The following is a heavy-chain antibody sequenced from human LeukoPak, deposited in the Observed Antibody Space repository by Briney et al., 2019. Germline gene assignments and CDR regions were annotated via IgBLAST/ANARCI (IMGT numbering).Heavy chain of an antibody. CDR3: AKAESIAAAGIRSAFDY. V-gene: IGHV3-43*01. D-gene: IGHD6-13*01. Sequence: PGGSLRLSCAASGFTFDYYTMYWVRQGPEKGLEWVSLISMDGVNTFYADSVKGRFTISRDNAKNSLYLQMNSLRAEDTALYYCAKAESIAAAGIRSAFDYWGQGTLVTVSS. CDR2: ISMDGVNT. CDR1: GFTFDYYT. J-gene: IGHJ4*02.